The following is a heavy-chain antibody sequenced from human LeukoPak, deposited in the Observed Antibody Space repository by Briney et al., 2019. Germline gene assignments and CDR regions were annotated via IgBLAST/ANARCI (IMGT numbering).Heavy chain of an antibody. Sequence: GGSLRLSCAASGFTFRNYAMSWVRQAPGKGLEWVSTIGGSGDNAYYADSVKGRFTISRDKSKKTLYLQMNSLRAEDTAIYYCAKVLHPYSSQPIFDYWGQGTLVTVSS. CDR2: IGGSGDNA. D-gene: IGHD2-15*01. CDR1: GFTFRNYA. CDR3: AKVLHPYSSQPIFDY. V-gene: IGHV3-23*01. J-gene: IGHJ4*02.